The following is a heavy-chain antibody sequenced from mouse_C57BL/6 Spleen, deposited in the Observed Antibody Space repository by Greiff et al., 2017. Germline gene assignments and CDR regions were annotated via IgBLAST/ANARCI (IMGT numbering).Heavy chain of an antibody. V-gene: IGHV1-62-2*01. J-gene: IGHJ3*01. CDR2: FYPGSGSI. D-gene: IGHD2-10*02. CDR3: ARHEAGYDLLAY. CDR1: GYTFTEYT. Sequence: VKLVESGAELVKPGASVKLSCKASGYTFTEYTIHWVKQRSGQGLEWIGWFYPGSGSIKYNEKFKDKATLTADKSSSTVYMELSRLTSEDSAVYFCARHEAGYDLLAYWGQGTLVTVSA.